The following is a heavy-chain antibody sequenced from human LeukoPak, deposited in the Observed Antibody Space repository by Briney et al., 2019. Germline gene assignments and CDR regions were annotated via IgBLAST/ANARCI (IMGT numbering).Heavy chain of an antibody. Sequence: GGSLRLSCVASGFTLSNYWMHWVRQAPGKGLVWVARINSDGSSTNYADSVKGRFTISRDNAKNTLYLQMNSLRAEDTAVYYCARDLFSSGWYYYFEQWGQGTLVTVSS. V-gene: IGHV3-74*01. CDR1: GFTLSNYW. CDR3: ARDLFSSGWYYYFEQ. CDR2: INSDGSST. J-gene: IGHJ4*02. D-gene: IGHD6-19*01.